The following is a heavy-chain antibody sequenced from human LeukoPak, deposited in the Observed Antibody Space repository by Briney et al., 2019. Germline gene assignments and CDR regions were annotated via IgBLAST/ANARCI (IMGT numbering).Heavy chain of an antibody. CDR2: ISYHGSDK. D-gene: IGHD2-8*01. V-gene: IGHV3-30*18. Sequence: GGSLRLSCAASGFAFNNFGMHWVRQAPGKGLEWVAVISYHGSDKYYADSVKGRFSISRDKSKNTLDLGMNSLKPEDTAVYFCAKGLAKWANYYGMDDWGQGTTVTVSS. J-gene: IGHJ6*02. CDR1: GFAFNNFG. CDR3: AKGLAKWANYYGMDD.